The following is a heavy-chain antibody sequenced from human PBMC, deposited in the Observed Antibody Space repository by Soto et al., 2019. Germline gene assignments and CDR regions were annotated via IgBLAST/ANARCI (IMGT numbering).Heavy chain of an antibody. V-gene: IGHV3-23*01. Sequence: GGSLRLSCAASGFTFSSYAMSWVRQAPGKGLEWVSAISGSGGSTYYADSVKGRFTISRDNSKNTPYLQMNSLRAEDTAVYYCAKPVAAGTQFDYWGQGTLVTVSS. CDR3: AKPVAAGTQFDY. CDR1: GFTFSSYA. J-gene: IGHJ4*02. D-gene: IGHD6-13*01. CDR2: ISGSGGST.